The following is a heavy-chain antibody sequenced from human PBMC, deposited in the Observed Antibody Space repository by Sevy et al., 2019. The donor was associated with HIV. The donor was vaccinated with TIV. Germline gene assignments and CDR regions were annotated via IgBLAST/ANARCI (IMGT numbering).Heavy chain of an antibody. Sequence: GGSLRLSCAASTFTFGHYAMPWVRQAPGKGLQWVAGISYEGSNEYYTDSVKGRFTISRDNSKNTLNLEMNNLRVEDTALDYCARECETPQTAILYYFDPWGQGIPVTVSS. D-gene: IGHD5-18*01. CDR1: TFTFGHYA. V-gene: IGHV3-30*04. CDR2: ISYEGSNE. CDR3: ARECETPQTAILYYFDP. J-gene: IGHJ5*02.